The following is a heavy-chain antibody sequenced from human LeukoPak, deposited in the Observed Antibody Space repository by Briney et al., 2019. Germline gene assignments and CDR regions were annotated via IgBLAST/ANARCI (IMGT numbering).Heavy chain of an antibody. D-gene: IGHD2-2*02. Sequence: ASVKVSCKASGYTFTSYGISWVRQAPGQGLEWMGRIIPIFGTANYAQKFQGRVTITTDESTSTAYMELSSLRSEDTAVYYCARPPGYCSSTSCYILAYWGQGTLVTVSS. CDR1: GYTFTSYG. J-gene: IGHJ4*02. CDR3: ARPPGYCSSTSCYILAY. V-gene: IGHV1-69*05. CDR2: IIPIFGTA.